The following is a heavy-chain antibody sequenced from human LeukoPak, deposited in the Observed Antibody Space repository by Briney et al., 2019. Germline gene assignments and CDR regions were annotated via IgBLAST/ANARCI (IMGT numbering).Heavy chain of an antibody. CDR1: GFTFRSYE. V-gene: IGHV3-48*03. J-gene: IGHJ4*02. CDR3: ARDLVQLWSRDY. Sequence: GGSLRLSCAASGFTFRSYEMNWVRQAPGKGLEWVSYISTTSSHIYYADSVKGRFTISRDNAKNSLYLQMNSLRVEDTAVYYCARDLVQLWSRDYWGQGTLVTVSS. D-gene: IGHD5-18*01. CDR2: ISTTSSHI.